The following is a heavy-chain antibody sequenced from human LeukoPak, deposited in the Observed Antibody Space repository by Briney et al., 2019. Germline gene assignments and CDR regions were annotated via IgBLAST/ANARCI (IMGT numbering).Heavy chain of an antibody. Sequence: PSETLSLTCTVSGGSISSGDYYGSWIRQPPGKGLEWLGYIYYSGSTYYNPSLKSRVTISVDTSKNQFSLKVRSVTAADTAVYYCARDRTDYYGMDVWGQGTTVTVSS. CDR1: GGSISSGDYY. V-gene: IGHV4-30-4*08. J-gene: IGHJ6*02. CDR3: ARDRTDYYGMDV. CDR2: IYYSGST.